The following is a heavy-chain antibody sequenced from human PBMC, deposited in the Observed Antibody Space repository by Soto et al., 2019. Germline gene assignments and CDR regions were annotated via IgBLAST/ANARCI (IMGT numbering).Heavy chain of an antibody. CDR3: VMVDNYVTPTPQDV. Sequence: ASVKVSCKASGYIFVNYGIAWVRQAPGQGLEWMGWISPYTGNTHSATKIQGRLTMTTDTSTSTAYMDLGSLTSDDMAVYYCVMVDNYVTPTPQDVRGQGTTVTVSS. CDR2: ISPYTGNT. CDR1: GYIFVNYG. J-gene: IGHJ6*02. D-gene: IGHD3-16*01. V-gene: IGHV1-18*03.